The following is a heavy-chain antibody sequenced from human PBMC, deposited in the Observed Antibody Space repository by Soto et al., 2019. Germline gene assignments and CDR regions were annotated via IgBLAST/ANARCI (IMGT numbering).Heavy chain of an antibody. CDR2: INYSGST. CDR1: GESFSNHC. J-gene: IGHJ6*02. D-gene: IGHD3-22*01. V-gene: IGHV4-34*01. Sequence: SETLSLTCAVYGESFSNHCWTWIGQAPGKGLEWVGEINYSGSTRYNWSLGSRVTISVDTSKNQFSLMVTSVTAEDTAVYYCARGVVYRDVGLAYGMDVWGQGTTVTVSS. CDR3: ARGVVYRDVGLAYGMDV.